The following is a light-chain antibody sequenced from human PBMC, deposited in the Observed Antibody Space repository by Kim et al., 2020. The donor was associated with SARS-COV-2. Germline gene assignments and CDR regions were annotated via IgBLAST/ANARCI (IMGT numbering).Light chain of an antibody. J-gene: IGKJ1*01. CDR1: QDISRY. Sequence: DIQMTQSPSSLSASVGDRVTITCRASQDISRYLNWYQQKPGKAPKLLIYTASSLQSGVPSRFTGSGSETDFTLTITSLQPEDFATYYCQQTSSAPRTYGQGTNVDIK. CDR2: TAS. CDR3: QQTSSAPRT. V-gene: IGKV1-39*01.